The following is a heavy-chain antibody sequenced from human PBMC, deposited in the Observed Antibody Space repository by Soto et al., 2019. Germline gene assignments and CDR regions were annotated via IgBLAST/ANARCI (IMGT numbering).Heavy chain of an antibody. Sequence: LSLTCTVSGGSISSGGYYWSWIRQHPGKGLEWIGYIYYSGTTYYNPSLKSRVTISVDTSKNQFSLKLSSVSAADTALYYCARCSLVVVPAPGFDPWGRGTLVTVS. J-gene: IGHJ5*02. CDR1: GGSISSGGYY. D-gene: IGHD2-2*01. CDR3: ARCSLVVVPAPGFDP. CDR2: IYYSGTT. V-gene: IGHV4-31*03.